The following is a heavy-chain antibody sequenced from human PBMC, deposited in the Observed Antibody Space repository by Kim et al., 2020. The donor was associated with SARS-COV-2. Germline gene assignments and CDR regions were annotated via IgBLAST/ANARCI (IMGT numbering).Heavy chain of an antibody. V-gene: IGHV1-18*01. Sequence: TNYAQKLQGRVTMTTDTSTSTAYMELRSLRSDDTAVYYCARIPSPGTFDYWGQGTLVTVSS. CDR2: T. CDR3: ARIPSPGTFDY. D-gene: IGHD1-1*01. J-gene: IGHJ4*02.